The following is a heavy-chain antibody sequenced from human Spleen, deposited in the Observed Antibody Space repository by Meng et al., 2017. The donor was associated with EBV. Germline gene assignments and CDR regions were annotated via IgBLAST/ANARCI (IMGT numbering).Heavy chain of an antibody. D-gene: IGHD1-26*01. CDR1: GFTFSAYD. CDR2: IGTASDT. J-gene: IGHJ2*01. Sequence: EVQLVDSGGGSVQPGGSRRLSCAASGFTFSAYDMHWVRQVTGKSLEWVSGIGTASDTYYPDSLKGRFSISRENAKNSLYLQMNSLRAGDTAVYYCTRGFGGNYKYFDLWGRGTLVTVSS. V-gene: IGHV3-13*01. CDR3: TRGFGGNYKYFDL.